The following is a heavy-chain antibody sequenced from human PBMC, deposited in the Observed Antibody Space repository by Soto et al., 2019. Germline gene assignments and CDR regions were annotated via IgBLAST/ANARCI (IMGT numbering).Heavy chain of an antibody. D-gene: IGHD1-7*01. J-gene: IGHJ5*02. V-gene: IGHV5-51*01. CDR1: GYSFTSYW. CDR3: AGQRWITGTTGGGYNWFDP. Sequence: GESLKISCKGSGYSFTSYWIGWVRQMPGKGLEWMGIIYPGDSDTRYSSSFQGQDTISADKSISTAYLQWSSLKASDTAMYYCAGQRWITGTTGGGYNWFDPWGQGTLVTVSS. CDR2: IYPGDSDT.